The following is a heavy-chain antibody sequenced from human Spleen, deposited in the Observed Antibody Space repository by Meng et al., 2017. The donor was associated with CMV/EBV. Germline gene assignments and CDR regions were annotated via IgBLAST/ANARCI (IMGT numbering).Heavy chain of an antibody. J-gene: IGHJ4*02. Sequence: VQWLGSGEGLVKPGGSLGLHCAAFGFTFSNAWMSWVRQAPGKGLEWVGRIKSKTDGGTTDYAAPVKGRFTISRDDSKNTLYLQMNSLKTEDTAVYYCTTDLDYGVGLDYWGQGTLVTVSS. V-gene: IGHV3-15*01. CDR3: TTDLDYGVGLDY. D-gene: IGHD4-17*01. CDR2: IKSKTDGGTT. CDR1: GFTFSNAW.